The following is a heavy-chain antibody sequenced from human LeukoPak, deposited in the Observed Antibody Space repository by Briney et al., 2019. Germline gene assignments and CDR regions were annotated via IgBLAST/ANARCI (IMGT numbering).Heavy chain of an antibody. CDR3: AAQYSGYVRLDY. Sequence: SETLSLTCAVYGGSFSGYYCSWIRQPPGKGLEWIGEISHSGSTNYNPSLKSRVTISVDTSKNQFSLKLSSVTAADTAVYYCAAQYSGYVRLDYWGQGTLVTVSS. CDR2: ISHSGST. J-gene: IGHJ4*02. D-gene: IGHD5-12*01. CDR1: GGSFSGYY. V-gene: IGHV4-34*01.